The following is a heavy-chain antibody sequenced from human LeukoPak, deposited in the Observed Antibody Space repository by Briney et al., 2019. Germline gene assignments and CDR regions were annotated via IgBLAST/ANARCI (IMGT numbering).Heavy chain of an antibody. V-gene: IGHV3-23*01. Sequence: GGSLRLSCAASGFTFSSYAMSWVRQAPGKGREWVSAISGSGGSTYYADSVKGRFTISRDNSKNTLYLQMNSLRAEDTAVYYCAKATGTTIYGDYFDYWGQGTLVTVSS. CDR2: ISGSGGST. J-gene: IGHJ4*02. CDR1: GFTFSSYA. D-gene: IGHD1-1*01. CDR3: AKATGTTIYGDYFDY.